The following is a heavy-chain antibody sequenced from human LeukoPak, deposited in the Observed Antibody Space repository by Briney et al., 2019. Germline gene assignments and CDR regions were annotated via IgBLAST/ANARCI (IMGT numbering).Heavy chain of an antibody. CDR1: GGSFSGYY. J-gene: IGHJ4*02. CDR3: ASFAAAPGGRDY. CDR2: INHSGST. Sequence: SETLSLTCAVYGGSFSGYYWSWIRQPPGKGLEWIGEINHSGSTNYNPSLKSRVTISVDTSKDQFSLKLSSVTAAGTAVYYCASFAAAPGGRDYWGQGTLVTVSS. D-gene: IGHD1-26*01. V-gene: IGHV4-34*01.